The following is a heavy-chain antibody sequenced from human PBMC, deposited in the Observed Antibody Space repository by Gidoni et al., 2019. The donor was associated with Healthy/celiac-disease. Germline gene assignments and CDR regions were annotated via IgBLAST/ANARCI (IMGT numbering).Heavy chain of an antibody. J-gene: IGHJ3*02. D-gene: IGHD5-18*01. V-gene: IGHV4-59*01. CDR3: AREGLPGIQLWSEGLGAFDI. Sequence: QPPGKGLEWIGYIYYSGSTNYNPSLKSRVTISVDTSKNQFSLKLSSVTAADTAVYYCAREGLPGIQLWSEGLGAFDIWGQGTMVTVSS. CDR2: IYYSGST.